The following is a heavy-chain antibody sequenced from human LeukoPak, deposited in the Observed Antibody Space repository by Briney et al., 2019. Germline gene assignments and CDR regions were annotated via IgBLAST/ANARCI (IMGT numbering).Heavy chain of an antibody. Sequence: ASVKVSFKASGYTFTSYGISWVRQAPGQGLEWMGWISAYNGNTNYAQKLQGRVTMTTDTSTSTAYMELRSLRSDDTAVYYCARDRPIVVVPAAPVNDYWGQGTLVTVSS. V-gene: IGHV1-18*01. D-gene: IGHD2-2*01. CDR1: GYTFTSYG. J-gene: IGHJ4*02. CDR3: ARDRPIVVVPAAPVNDY. CDR2: ISAYNGNT.